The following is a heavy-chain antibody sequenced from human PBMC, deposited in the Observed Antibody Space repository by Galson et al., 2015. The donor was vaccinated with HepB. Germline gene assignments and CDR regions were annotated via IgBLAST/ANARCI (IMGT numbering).Heavy chain of an antibody. CDR3: ASGKSGGDK. J-gene: IGHJ4*02. Sequence: SLRLSCAASGFTFSTYWMTWVRQAPGKGLQWVANIKEDGTETHYVDSVKGRFTVPRDNAKKTLYLQMNSLRAEDTAVYFCASGKSGGDKWGLGTLVTVSS. CDR2: IKEDGTET. D-gene: IGHD2-15*01. CDR1: GFTFSTYW. V-gene: IGHV3-7*03.